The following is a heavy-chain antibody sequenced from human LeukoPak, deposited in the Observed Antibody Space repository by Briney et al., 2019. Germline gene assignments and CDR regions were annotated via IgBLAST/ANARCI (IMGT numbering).Heavy chain of an antibody. CDR1: GYTFTSNH. CDR3: AKVAARDTGEGY. Sequence: ASVKVSCKASGYTFTSNHIHWVRQAPGQGLEWMGVINPSGDSTSYAPNFQGRVTVTRDTSTSTVYMELSSLRSEDTAIYYCAKVAARDTGEGYWGQGTLVTVSS. V-gene: IGHV1-46*01. CDR2: INPSGDST. D-gene: IGHD6-6*01. J-gene: IGHJ4*02.